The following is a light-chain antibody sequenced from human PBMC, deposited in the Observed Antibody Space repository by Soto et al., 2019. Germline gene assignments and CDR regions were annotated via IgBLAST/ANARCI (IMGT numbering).Light chain of an antibody. CDR1: SSNIGSSY. CDR2: RNN. V-gene: IGLV1-47*01. J-gene: IGLJ2*01. CDR3: AAWDDSLRGVV. Sequence: QSVLTQPPSASGTPGQRVTISCSGSSSNIGSSYVYWYQQLPGTAPKLLIYRNNQRPSGVPDRLSGSKSGTSASLAISGLRSEVEAAYYCAAWDDSLRGVVFGGGTKLTVL.